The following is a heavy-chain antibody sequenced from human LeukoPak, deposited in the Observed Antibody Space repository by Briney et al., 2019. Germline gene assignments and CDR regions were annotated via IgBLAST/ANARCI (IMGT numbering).Heavy chain of an antibody. CDR3: ARWNYGMDV. CDR1: GYTFISNN. J-gene: IGHJ6*04. V-gene: IGHV1-3*01. Sequence: GASVEVSCKASGYTFISNNMNWVRQAPGQRLEWMGWINVGNGDTKYSQKFQGRVTITRDTSASTGYMELSSLRSEDTAVYYCARWNYGMDVWGKGTTITVSS. CDR2: INVGNGDT. D-gene: IGHD1-1*01.